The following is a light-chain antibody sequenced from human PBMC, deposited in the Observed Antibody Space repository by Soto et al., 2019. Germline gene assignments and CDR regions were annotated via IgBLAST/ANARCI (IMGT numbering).Light chain of an antibody. CDR3: QQYGSSPPT. CDR2: GAS. Sequence: EIVMTQSPATLSVSPGERATLSCRASQSVSSNLAWYQQKPGLAPRXLIYGASTRATGMPARFSGSVSGTDFTLNISRLEPEDGEVDDGQQYGSSPPTFGQGTKVDIK. CDR1: QSVSSN. V-gene: IGKV3D-20*01. J-gene: IGKJ1*01.